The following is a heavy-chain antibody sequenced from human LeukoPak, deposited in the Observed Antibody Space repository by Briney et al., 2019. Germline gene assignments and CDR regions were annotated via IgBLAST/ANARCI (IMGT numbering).Heavy chain of an antibody. CDR2: IKSKTDGGTT. V-gene: IGHV3-15*01. J-gene: IGHJ4*02. CDR1: GFTFSNAW. D-gene: IGHD2-21*02. Sequence: GGSLRLSCAASGFTFSNAWMSWVRQAPGKGLEWVGRIKSKTDGGTTDYAAPVKGRFTISRDDLKNTLYLQMNSLKTEDTAVYYCTTVPYCGGDCYLLDYWGQGTLVTVSS. CDR3: TTVPYCGGDCYLLDY.